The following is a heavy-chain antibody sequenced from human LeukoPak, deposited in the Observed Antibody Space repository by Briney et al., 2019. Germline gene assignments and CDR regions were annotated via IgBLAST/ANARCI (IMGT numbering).Heavy chain of an antibody. CDR3: AKGGAGHCSSTSCLYYFDY. Sequence: QPGGPLKLSWEPLGSTFGTYARNLAPPAPGKGPTGVPTFSGSGDSTYYADSVKGRFTISRDNFKNTLLLQMNSLRAEDTAVYYCAKGGAGHCSSTSCLYYFDYWGQGTLVTVST. D-gene: IGHD2-2*01. CDR2: FSGSGDST. V-gene: IGHV3-23*01. J-gene: IGHJ4*02. CDR1: GSTFGTYA.